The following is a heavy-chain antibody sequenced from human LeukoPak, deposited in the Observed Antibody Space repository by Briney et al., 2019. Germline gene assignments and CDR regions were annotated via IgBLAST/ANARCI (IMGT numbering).Heavy chain of an antibody. J-gene: IGHJ5*02. CDR1: GGSFSGYY. V-gene: IGHV4-34*01. D-gene: IGHD6-19*01. CDR3: ARDPQSGYSSGWYVGWFDP. CDR2: INHSGST. Sequence: PSETLSLTCAVYGGSFSGYYWSWIRQPPGKGLEWIGEINHSGSTNYNPSLKSRVTISVDTSKNQFSLKLSSVTAADKAVYYCARDPQSGYSSGWYVGWFDPWGQGTLVTVSS.